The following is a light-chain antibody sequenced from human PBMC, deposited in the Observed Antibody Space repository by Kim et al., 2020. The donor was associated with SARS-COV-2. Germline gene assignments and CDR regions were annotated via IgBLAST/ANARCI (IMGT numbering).Light chain of an antibody. Sequence: QSITISCTGSSSDVGGYNYVSWYQQHPGKAPKVMIYDVRNRPSGVSDRFSGSKSGNTASLTISGLQAEDEADYYCSSYTSRSTNYVFGTGTKVTVL. CDR1: SSDVGGYNY. CDR3: SSYTSRSTNYV. V-gene: IGLV2-14*04. CDR2: DVR. J-gene: IGLJ1*01.